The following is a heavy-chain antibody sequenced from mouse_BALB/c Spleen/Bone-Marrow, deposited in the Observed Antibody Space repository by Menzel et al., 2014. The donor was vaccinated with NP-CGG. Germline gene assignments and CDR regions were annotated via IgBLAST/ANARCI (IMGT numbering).Heavy chain of an antibody. V-gene: IGHV1S130*01. CDR2: IHPNSGNT. CDR1: GYTFTSSW. D-gene: IGHD4-1*01. Sequence: QVQLQQSGPVLVRPGVSVKLSCKASGYTFTSSWMHWAKQRPGQGLEWIGEIHPNSGNTNYNEKFKGKATLTVDTSSIAAYVDLSSLTSEDSAVYYCAGSGFDYWGQGTTLTVSS. J-gene: IGHJ2*01. CDR3: AGSGFDY.